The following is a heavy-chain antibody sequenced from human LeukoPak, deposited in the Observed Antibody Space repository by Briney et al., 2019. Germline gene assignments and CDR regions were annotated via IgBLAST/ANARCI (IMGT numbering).Heavy chain of an antibody. CDR1: GGSISSSSYS. CDR2: IYYSGST. CDR3: ARDTAKAYYDSSGYYPTVHYYFDY. V-gene: IGHV4-39*07. Sequence: SSETLSLTCTVSGGSISSSSYSWGWIRQPPGKGLEWIGSIYYSGSTHYNPSLKSRVTISVDTSKNQFSLKLSSVTAADTAVYYCARDTAKAYYDSSGYYPTVHYYFDYWGQGTLVTVSS. J-gene: IGHJ4*02. D-gene: IGHD3-22*01.